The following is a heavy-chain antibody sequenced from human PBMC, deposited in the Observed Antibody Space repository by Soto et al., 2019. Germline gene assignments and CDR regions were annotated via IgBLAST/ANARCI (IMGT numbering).Heavy chain of an antibody. CDR2: IKSDGSGT. V-gene: IGHV3-74*01. J-gene: IGHJ6*02. D-gene: IGHD3-16*01. CDR3: ARGGGGLDV. Sequence: EVQLVESGGGLVQPGGSLRLSCAASGFTFSNYWMFWVRQAPGKGLVCVSRIKSDGSGTSYADSVKGRFTISRDNAKNTLFLQMNSLRVEDTAVYLCARGGGGLDVWGQGSTVTVSS. CDR1: GFTFSNYW.